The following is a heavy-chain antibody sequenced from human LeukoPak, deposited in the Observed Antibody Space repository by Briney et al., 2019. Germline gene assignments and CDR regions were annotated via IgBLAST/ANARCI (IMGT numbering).Heavy chain of an antibody. CDR2: IKQDGSEE. J-gene: IGHJ4*02. CDR1: GFTFSIYW. Sequence: QSGGSLRLSCAASGFTFSIYWMSWVRQAPGKGLEWVANIKQDGSEEYHVDSVKGRFTISRENAKNPLYLQMNSLRADDTAVYYCARDHGSGSVDDYWGQGTLVTVSS. V-gene: IGHV3-7*01. CDR3: ARDHGSGSVDDY. D-gene: IGHD3-10*01.